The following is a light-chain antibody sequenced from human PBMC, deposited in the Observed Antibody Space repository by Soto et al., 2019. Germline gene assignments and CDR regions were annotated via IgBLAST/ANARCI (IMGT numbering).Light chain of an antibody. CDR1: SSDVGGYNY. CDR3: SSYTTSRTYV. Sequence: QSALTQPASVSGSPGQSITISCTGTSSDVGGYNYVSWYQQHPGKAPKLIIYEVSNRPSGVSYRFSGSKSGNTASLTIFGLQAEDEADNYCSSYTTSRTYVFGTGTKLTVL. V-gene: IGLV2-14*01. CDR2: EVS. J-gene: IGLJ1*01.